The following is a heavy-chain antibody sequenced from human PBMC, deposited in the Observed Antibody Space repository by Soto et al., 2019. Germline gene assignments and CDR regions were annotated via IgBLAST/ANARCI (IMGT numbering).Heavy chain of an antibody. J-gene: IGHJ3*01. CDR1: GFPFNNYG. Sequence: QVQLVESGGGVVQPGRSLRLSCAASGFPFNNYGMPWTRQAPGKGLGWGATISNDGSDKYYADTVKGRLTVSRDNSKNTVYLQMNSLRAEETAVYYCAKDQGIAASHGIDWGQGTMVSVSS. CDR2: ISNDGSDK. CDR3: AKDQGIAASHGID. D-gene: IGHD6-13*01. V-gene: IGHV3-30*18.